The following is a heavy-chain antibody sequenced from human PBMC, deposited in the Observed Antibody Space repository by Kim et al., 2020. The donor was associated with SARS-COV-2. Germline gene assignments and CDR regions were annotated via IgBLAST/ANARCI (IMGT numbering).Heavy chain of an antibody. Sequence: SETLSLTCTVSGGSISSGGYYWSWIRQHPGKGLEWIGYIYYSGSTYYNPSLKSRVTISVDTSKNQFSLKLSSVTAADTAVYYCARDLGYYGSGSYYNWEPGRSWFDPWGQGTLVTVSS. V-gene: IGHV4-31*03. CDR2: IYYSGST. J-gene: IGHJ5*02. CDR3: ARDLGYYGSGSYYNWEPGRSWFDP. D-gene: IGHD3-10*01. CDR1: GGSISSGGYY.